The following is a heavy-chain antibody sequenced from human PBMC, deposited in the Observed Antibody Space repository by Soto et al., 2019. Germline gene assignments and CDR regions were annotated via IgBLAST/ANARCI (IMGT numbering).Heavy chain of an antibody. CDR3: ARDYSSSWYHWFDP. CDR1: GFTFSSYW. Sequence: GESLKISCAASGFTFSSYWMSWVRQAPGKGLEWVANIKQDGSEKYYVDSVKGRFTISRENAKNSLYLQMNSLRAEDTAVYYCARDYSSSWYHWFDPWGQGTLVTVSS. V-gene: IGHV3-7*05. D-gene: IGHD6-13*01. J-gene: IGHJ5*02. CDR2: IKQDGSEK.